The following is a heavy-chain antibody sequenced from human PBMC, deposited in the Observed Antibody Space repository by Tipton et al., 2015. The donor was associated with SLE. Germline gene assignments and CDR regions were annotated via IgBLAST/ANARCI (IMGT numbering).Heavy chain of an antibody. CDR1: GGSISSGSYY. D-gene: IGHD2-2*01. V-gene: IGHV4-61*02. CDR2: IYTSGST. Sequence: LRLSCTVSGGSISSGSYYWSWIRQPAGKGLEWIGRIYTSGSTNYNPSLKSRVTISVDTSKNLFPLKLSSVTAADTAVYYCARDLAYCSSTSCFDYFDYWGQGTLVTVSS. J-gene: IGHJ4*02. CDR3: ARDLAYCSSTSCFDYFDY.